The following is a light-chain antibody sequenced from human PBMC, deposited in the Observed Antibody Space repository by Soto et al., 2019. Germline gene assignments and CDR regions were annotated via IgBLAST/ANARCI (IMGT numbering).Light chain of an antibody. V-gene: IGLV2-14*03. CDR2: DVS. CDR3: CSYTTSNTRQIV. Sequence: QSVLTQPASVSGSPGQSITISCTGTSSDVGDYNYVSWYQHHPGEAPKLMIYDVSNRPSGVSNRFSGSKSGNTASLTISGLQPEDEADYYCCSYTTSNTRQIVFGTGTKLTVL. CDR1: SSDVGDYNY. J-gene: IGLJ1*01.